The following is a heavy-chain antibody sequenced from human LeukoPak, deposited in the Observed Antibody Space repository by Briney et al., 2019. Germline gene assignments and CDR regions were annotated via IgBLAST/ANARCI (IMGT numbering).Heavy chain of an antibody. CDR3: AKAHPAAGTVMDY. V-gene: IGHV3-33*06. J-gene: IGHJ4*02. D-gene: IGHD6-13*01. CDR1: GFIFSSYG. Sequence: GRSLRLSCAASGFIFSSYGMHWVRQAPGKGLEWVAVIWHDGSNNDYGDSVKGRFTISRDNSKNTLYLQMNSLRAEDTAVYYCAKAHPAAGTVMDYWGQGTLVTVSS. CDR2: IWHDGSNN.